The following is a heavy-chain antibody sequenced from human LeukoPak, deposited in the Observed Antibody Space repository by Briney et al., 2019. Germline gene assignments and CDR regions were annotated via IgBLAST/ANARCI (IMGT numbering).Heavy chain of an antibody. CDR1: GFTFSSYE. J-gene: IGHJ4*02. Sequence: GGSLRLSCAASGFTFSSYEMNWVRQAPGKGLEWISYISNNDITIYYADSVKGRFTISRDNAKNSLYLQMNSLRAEDTAVYYCARDKAVAGTLLDYWGQGTLVTVSS. D-gene: IGHD6-19*01. V-gene: IGHV3-48*03. CDR2: ISNNDITI. CDR3: ARDKAVAGTLLDY.